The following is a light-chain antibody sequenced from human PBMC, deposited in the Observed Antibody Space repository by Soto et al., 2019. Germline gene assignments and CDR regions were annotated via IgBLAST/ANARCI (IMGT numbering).Light chain of an antibody. CDR1: SSDIGGFNF. J-gene: IGLJ1*01. CDR3: SSYTSSSTYV. Sequence: QSALTQPASVSGSPGQSITISCAGTSSDIGGFNFVSWFQQLPGNAPKLLIYEVINRPSGVSNRFSGSKSGNTASLTISGLQAEDEADYYCSSYTSSSTYVFGTGTKVTVL. V-gene: IGLV2-14*01. CDR2: EVI.